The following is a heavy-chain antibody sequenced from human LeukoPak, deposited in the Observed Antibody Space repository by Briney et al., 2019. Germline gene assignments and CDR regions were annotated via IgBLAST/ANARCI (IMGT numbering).Heavy chain of an antibody. D-gene: IGHD5-24*01. CDR1: GGSISSYD. CDR3: ARRDLRSDAFDI. CDR2: IYYSGST. Sequence: PSETLSLTCTVSGGSISSYDWSWIRQPPGKGLEWIGYIYYSGSTNYNPSLKSRVTISVDTSKNQFSLKLSSVTAADTAVYYCARRDLRSDAFDIWGQGTMVTVSS. V-gene: IGHV4-59*01. J-gene: IGHJ3*02.